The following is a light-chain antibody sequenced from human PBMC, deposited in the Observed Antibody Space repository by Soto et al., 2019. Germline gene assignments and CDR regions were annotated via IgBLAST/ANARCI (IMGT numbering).Light chain of an antibody. CDR3: QQSGGSPWT. Sequence: DIQMTQSPPSLSASVGDSVTITCRASRSVGRYLNWYQKRAGKAPKLLIYAASSLQTGVPSRFSGTGSATDFSLTIKSLQPEDAATYFYQQSGGSPWTFGQGTDVQI. V-gene: IGKV1-39*01. CDR1: RSVGRY. J-gene: IGKJ1*01. CDR2: AAS.